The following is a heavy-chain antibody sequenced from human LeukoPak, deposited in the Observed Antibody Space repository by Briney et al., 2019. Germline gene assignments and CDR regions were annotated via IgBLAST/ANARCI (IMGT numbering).Heavy chain of an antibody. CDR3: ARGLRGAVPIENWFDP. CDR1: GGSISSYY. J-gene: IGHJ5*02. D-gene: IGHD6-19*01. V-gene: IGHV4-59*01. Sequence: SETLSLTCTVSGGSISSYYWSWIRQPPGKGLEWIGYIYYSGSTNYNPSLKSRDTISVDTSKNQFSLKLSSVTAADMAVYYCARGLRGAVPIENWFDPWGQGTLVTVSS. CDR2: IYYSGST.